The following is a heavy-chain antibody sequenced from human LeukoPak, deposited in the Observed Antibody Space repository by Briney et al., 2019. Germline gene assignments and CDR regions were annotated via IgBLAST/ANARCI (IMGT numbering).Heavy chain of an antibody. CDR2: ISGSGGST. D-gene: IGHD4-17*01. CDR3: AEDLYGDYSKY. J-gene: IGHJ4*02. V-gene: IGHV3-23*01. Sequence: GGSLRLSCAASGFTFSSYAMSWVRQAPGKGLEWVSAISGSGGSTYYADSVKGRFTISRDNSKNTLYLQMNSLRAEDTAVYYCAEDLYGDYSKYWGQGTLVTVSS. CDR1: GFTFSSYA.